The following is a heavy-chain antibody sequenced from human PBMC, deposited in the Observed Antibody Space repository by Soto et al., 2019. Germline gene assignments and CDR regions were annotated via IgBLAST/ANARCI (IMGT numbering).Heavy chain of an antibody. CDR2: ILPVSAPP. Sequence: SVKVSCKASGGTLNNYAITWVRQAPVQGLEWMGGILPVSAPPDYAQKFQGRVSITADHSTSTVDMELSRLKSDDTAVYFCATDSNYAVSNSFGGQGTLVTISS. CDR1: GGTLNNYA. D-gene: IGHD3-16*01. V-gene: IGHV1-69*13. CDR3: ATDSNYAVSNSF. J-gene: IGHJ4*02.